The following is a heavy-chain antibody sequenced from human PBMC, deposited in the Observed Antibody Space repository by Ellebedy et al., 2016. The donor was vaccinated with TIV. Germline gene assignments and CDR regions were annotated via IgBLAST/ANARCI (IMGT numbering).Heavy chain of an antibody. CDR1: GFTFSNYI. Sequence: GGSLRLSXKTSGFTFSNYIMTWVRQAPGKGLDWVSIISGSGETTYYADSVKGRFSVSRDNSKNTVYLQMDNLRVEDTAVYFCAKRGSGKKYGHRTYYYYHMDVWGNGTTVTVSS. D-gene: IGHD3-16*01. CDR3: AKRGSGKKYGHRTYYYYHMDV. CDR2: ISGSGETT. J-gene: IGHJ6*03. V-gene: IGHV3-23*01.